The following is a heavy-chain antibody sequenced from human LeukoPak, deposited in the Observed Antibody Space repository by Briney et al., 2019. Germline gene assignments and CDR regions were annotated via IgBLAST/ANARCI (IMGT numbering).Heavy chain of an antibody. CDR1: GFTFSYHW. D-gene: IGHD3-22*01. Sequence: GGSLRLSCAASGFTFSYHWMTWVRQAPGKGLEWVSAISGSGGSTYYADSVKGRFTISRDNSKNTLYLQMNSLRAEDTAVYYCAKDSELRYYYDSSGSFDYWGQGTLVTVSS. V-gene: IGHV3-23*01. J-gene: IGHJ4*02. CDR2: ISGSGGST. CDR3: AKDSELRYYYDSSGSFDY.